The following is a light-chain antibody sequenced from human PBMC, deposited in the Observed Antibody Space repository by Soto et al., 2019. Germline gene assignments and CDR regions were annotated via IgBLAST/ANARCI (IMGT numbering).Light chain of an antibody. CDR1: QGISSY. V-gene: IGKV1-8*01. CDR3: QQYNSYSWT. J-gene: IGKJ1*01. CDR2: AAS. Sequence: AIRMTHSPSSLSLSTGDRVTITCRASQGISSYLAWYQQKTGKAPKILIYAASTLQSGVPSRFRGSGSGTEFTLTISRLQPDDFATYYCQQYNSYSWTFGQGTKVDIK.